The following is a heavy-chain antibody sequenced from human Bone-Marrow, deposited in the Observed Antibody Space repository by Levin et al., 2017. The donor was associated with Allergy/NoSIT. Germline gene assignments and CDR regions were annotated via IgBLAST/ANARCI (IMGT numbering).Heavy chain of an antibody. J-gene: IGHJ4*02. CDR3: ARDPTYVFTGYRTAAGLIDY. CDR1: GYSFSNFG. CDR2: ISFDESNE. Sequence: LSLTCAASGYSFSNFGMQWVRQAPGKGLEWVAGISFDESNEYYADSVKGRFTISRDSSKMTVFLQMNSLRVEDTAVYYCARDPTYVFTGYRTAAGLIDYWGQGTLVTVS. D-gene: IGHD3-9*01. V-gene: IGHV3-33*01.